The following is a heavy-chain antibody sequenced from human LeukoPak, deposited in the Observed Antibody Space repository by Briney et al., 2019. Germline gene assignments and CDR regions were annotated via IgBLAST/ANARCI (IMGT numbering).Heavy chain of an antibody. J-gene: IGHJ3*02. CDR3: ARDRAVTDAFDI. D-gene: IGHD4-17*01. CDR2: IIPIFGTA. V-gene: IGHV1-69*05. CDR1: GGTFSSYA. Sequence: GASVKVSCKASGGTFSSYAISWVRQAPGQGLEWMGGIIPIFGTANYAQKFQGRVTITTDESTSTAYMELSSLRSEDTAVCYRARDRAVTDAFDIWGQGTMVTVSS.